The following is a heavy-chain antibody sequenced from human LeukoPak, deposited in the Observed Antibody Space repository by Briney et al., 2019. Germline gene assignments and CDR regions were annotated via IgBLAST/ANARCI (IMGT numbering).Heavy chain of an antibody. D-gene: IGHD1-26*01. Sequence: PGGSLRLSCAASGFTFSSYAMSWVRQAPGKGLEWVSAISGSGGSTYYADSVKGRFTISRDNSKNTLYLQMNSLRAEDTAVYYCAKVASGSYLRPPLGYYFDYWGQGTLVTVSS. CDR3: AKVASGSYLRPPLGYYFDY. CDR1: GFTFSSYA. CDR2: ISGSGGST. J-gene: IGHJ4*02. V-gene: IGHV3-23*01.